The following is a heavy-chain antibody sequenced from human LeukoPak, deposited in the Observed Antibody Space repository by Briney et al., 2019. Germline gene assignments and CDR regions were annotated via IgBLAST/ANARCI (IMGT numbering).Heavy chain of an antibody. D-gene: IGHD4-17*01. V-gene: IGHV1-18*01. J-gene: IGHJ3*02. CDR3: ATRGHGDLLFDAFDI. CDR2: ISAYNGNT. Sequence: ASVRVSCKASGYTFTIYGISWVRQAPGQGLEWMGWISAYNGNTNYAQKLQGRVTMTTDTSTSTAYMELRSLRSDDTAVYYCATRGHGDLLFDAFDIWGQGTMVTVSS. CDR1: GYTFTIYG.